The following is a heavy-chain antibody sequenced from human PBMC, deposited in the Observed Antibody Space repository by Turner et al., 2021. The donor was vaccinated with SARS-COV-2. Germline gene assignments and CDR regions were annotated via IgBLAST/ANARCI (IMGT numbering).Heavy chain of an antibody. D-gene: IGHD1-26*01. CDR2: IWYDGSNK. J-gene: IGHJ4*02. CDR3: ARGKEWELSY. CDR1: GFTFSSYG. Sequence: QVQLVESGGGVVQPGRSLRLSCAASGFTFSSYGMPWVRQAPGKGLEWVAVIWYDGSNKYYGDSVKGRFTISRDNSKNTLYLQMNSLRAEDTAVYYCARGKEWELSYWGQGTLVTVSS. V-gene: IGHV3-33*01.